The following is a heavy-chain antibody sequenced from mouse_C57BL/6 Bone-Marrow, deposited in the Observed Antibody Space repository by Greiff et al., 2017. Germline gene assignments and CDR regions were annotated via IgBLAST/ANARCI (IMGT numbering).Heavy chain of an antibody. CDR1: GYTFTSYW. CDR3: ARREITTVVAIDSMDY. D-gene: IGHD1-1*01. Sequence: QVHVKQPGTELVKPGASVKLSCKASGYTFTSYWMHWVKQRPGQGLEWIGNINPSNGGTNYNEKFKSKATLTVDKSSSTAYMQLSSLTSEDSAVYYCARREITTVVAIDSMDYWGQGTSVTVSS. V-gene: IGHV1-53*01. CDR2: INPSNGGT. J-gene: IGHJ4*01.